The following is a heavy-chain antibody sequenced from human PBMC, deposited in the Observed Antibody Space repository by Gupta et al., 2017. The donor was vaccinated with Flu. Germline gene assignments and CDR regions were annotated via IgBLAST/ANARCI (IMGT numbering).Heavy chain of an antibody. D-gene: IGHD5/OR15-5a*01. CDR1: GFSLSNARMG. CDR3: ARMPFIPLNARLVSSYYYYGMDV. CDR2: IFSNDEK. J-gene: IGHJ6*02. V-gene: IGHV2-26*01. Sequence: QVTLKESGPVLVKPTETLTLTCTVSGFSLSNARMGVSWIRQPPGKALEWLAHIFSNDEKSYSTSLKSRLTISKDTSKSQVVLTMTNMDPVDTATYYCARMPFIPLNARLVSSYYYYGMDVWGQGTTVTVSS.